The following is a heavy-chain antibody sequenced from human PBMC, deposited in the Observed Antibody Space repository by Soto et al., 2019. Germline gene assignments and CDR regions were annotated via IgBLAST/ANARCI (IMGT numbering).Heavy chain of an antibody. CDR2: IGGSGGST. V-gene: IGHV3-23*01. J-gene: IGHJ4*02. Sequence: PGGSLRLSCAASGFTFSSYAMSWVRQAPGKGLEWVSAIGGSGGSTYYADSVKGRFTISRDNSKNTLYLQMNSLRAEDTAVYYCAKDQGEPVVPAAIVFDYWGQGTLVTVSS. D-gene: IGHD2-2*02. CDR3: AKDQGEPVVPAAIVFDY. CDR1: GFTFSSYA.